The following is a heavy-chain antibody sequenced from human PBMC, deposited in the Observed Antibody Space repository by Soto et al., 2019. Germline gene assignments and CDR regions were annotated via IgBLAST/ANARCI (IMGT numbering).Heavy chain of an antibody. CDR1: GASVSSYF. CDR2: IYNSGRT. D-gene: IGHD6-19*01. V-gene: IGHV4-59*02. Sequence: SETLSLTCTASGASVSSYFWSWVRQPPGKGLEWIGYIYNSGRTNYNPSLKSRVTISLDTSDNDFSLRLTSLTAADTAVYYCARVRSGCSSGHCLDFWGQGTTVTVSS. J-gene: IGHJ6*02. CDR3: ARVRSGCSSGHCLDF.